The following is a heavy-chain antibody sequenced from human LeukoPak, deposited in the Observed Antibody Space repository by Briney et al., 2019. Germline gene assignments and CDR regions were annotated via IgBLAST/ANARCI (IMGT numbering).Heavy chain of an antibody. Sequence: GASVKVSCKVSGYRFTELSRHWVRQAPGKGLEWLGGFDLVHGDTIYAQKFQGRVTMTEDTSTDTSYMELSSLGSEDTAVYFCTAGRAYSLLDFWGRGTLVRVSS. V-gene: IGHV1-24*01. D-gene: IGHD5-18*01. J-gene: IGHJ4*02. CDR2: FDLVHGDT. CDR3: TAGRAYSLLDF. CDR1: GYRFTELS.